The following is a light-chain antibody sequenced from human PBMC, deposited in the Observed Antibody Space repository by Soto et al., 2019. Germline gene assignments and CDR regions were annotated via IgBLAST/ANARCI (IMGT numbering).Light chain of an antibody. Sequence: EIVLTQSPGTLSLSPGERATLSCRASHSISSNYLAWYQQKPGQAPRLLIYGASSRATGIPDRFSGSGSGTDFTLTISSLQPDDFATYYCQQYNSYPWTFGQGTKVDI. CDR2: GAS. J-gene: IGKJ1*01. CDR3: QQYNSYPWT. V-gene: IGKV3-20*01. CDR1: HSISSNY.